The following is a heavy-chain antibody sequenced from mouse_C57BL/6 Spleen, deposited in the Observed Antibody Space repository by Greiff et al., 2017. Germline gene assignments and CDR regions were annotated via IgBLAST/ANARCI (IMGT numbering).Heavy chain of an antibody. D-gene: IGHD2-4*01. J-gene: IGHJ1*03. Sequence: VQLQQSGPVLVKPGASVKMSCTASGYTFTDYYMNWVKQSPGKSLEWIGVINPYNGGTSYNQKVKGKATLTVDKSSSTAYMELNSLTSEDTAVYYWARRTDYDYDWYFEGRGTGTTVTAAS. CDR1: GYTFTDYY. V-gene: IGHV1-19*01. CDR3: ARRTDYDYDWYFEG. CDR2: INPYNGGT.